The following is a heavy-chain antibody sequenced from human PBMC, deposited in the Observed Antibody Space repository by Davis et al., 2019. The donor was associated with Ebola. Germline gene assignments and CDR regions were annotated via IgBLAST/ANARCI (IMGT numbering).Heavy chain of an antibody. CDR2: ISWNSGSI. D-gene: IGHD4-11*01. CDR1: GFTFDDYA. Sequence: PGGSLRLSCAASGFTFDDYAMHWVRQAPGKGLEWVSGISWNSGSIGYADSVKGRFTISRDNAKNSLYLQMNSLRAEDTALYYCAKEYSNYVAYYYYGMDVWGQGTTVTVSS. V-gene: IGHV3-9*01. CDR3: AKEYSNYVAYYYYGMDV. J-gene: IGHJ6*02.